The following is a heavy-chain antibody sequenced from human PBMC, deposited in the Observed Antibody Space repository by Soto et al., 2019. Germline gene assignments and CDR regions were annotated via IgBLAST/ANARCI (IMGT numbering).Heavy chain of an antibody. CDR1: GDSINNGDYY. J-gene: IGHJ6*02. Sequence: QVQLQESGPGLVNPSQTLSLTCTVSGDSINNGDYYWSWVRHHPVKGLEWIGYIYYSGATSNNPSLKGRXXIXLXTSESHFSLRLSSVTAADTAVYYCSREGYNYNGMDVWGQGTTVTVSS. V-gene: IGHV4-31*03. CDR3: SREGYNYNGMDV. CDR2: IYYSGAT.